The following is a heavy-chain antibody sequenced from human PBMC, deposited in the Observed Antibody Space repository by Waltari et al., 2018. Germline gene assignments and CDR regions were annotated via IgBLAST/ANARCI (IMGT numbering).Heavy chain of an antibody. Sequence: QVQLQQWGAGLLKPSETLSLTCAVYGGSFSDSYWSWIRPPPGKGLEWIGEINHRGSTDYKPTLTSRVALSVETSNNQRPRRRKTVTAADTDVYYCATRQGNGRNPRPWAYWGQGTLVTVTS. CDR2: INHRGST. CDR1: GGSFSDSY. J-gene: IGHJ4*02. CDR3: ATRQGNGRNPRPWAY. V-gene: IGHV4-34*01. D-gene: IGHD2-15*01.